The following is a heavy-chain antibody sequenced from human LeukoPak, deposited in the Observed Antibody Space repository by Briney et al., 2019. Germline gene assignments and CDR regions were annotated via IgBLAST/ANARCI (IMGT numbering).Heavy chain of an antibody. D-gene: IGHD6-19*01. J-gene: IGHJ4*02. Sequence: SGGSLRLSCAASGFTFSSYSMNWVRQAPGKGLEWVSSISSSSSYIYYADSVKGRFTISRDNAKNSLYLQMNSLRAEDTAVYYXXXXXXXXSGWYPPYDYWGQGTLVTVSS. CDR2: ISSSSSYI. CDR3: XXXXXXXSGWYPPYDY. V-gene: IGHV3-21*01. CDR1: GFTFSSYS.